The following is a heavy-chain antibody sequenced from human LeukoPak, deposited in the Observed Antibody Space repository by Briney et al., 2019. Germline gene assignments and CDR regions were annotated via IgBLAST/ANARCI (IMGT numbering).Heavy chain of an antibody. V-gene: IGHV4-39*01. CDR1: GASIISGDYH. J-gene: IGHJ4*02. D-gene: IGHD4-11*01. CDR2: FTSSGNT. Sequence: SETLSLTCTVSGASIISGDYHWAWVRQPPGKGLEWIGSFTSSGNTYYNPSLKSRVTISADTSKNQVSLRLNSMTAADTAVHYCAGISYRRFDYWGQGILVTVSS. CDR3: AGISYRRFDY.